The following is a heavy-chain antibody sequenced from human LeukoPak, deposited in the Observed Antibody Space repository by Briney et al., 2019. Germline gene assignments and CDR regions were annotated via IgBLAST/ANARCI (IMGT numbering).Heavy chain of an antibody. CDR3: ARYRYCSSTSCYRGASMWFDP. V-gene: IGHV4-34*01. J-gene: IGHJ5*02. CDR2: INHSGST. Sequence: SETLSLTCAVYGGSFSGYYWSWIRQPPGKGLEWIGEINHSGSTNYNPSLKSRVTISVDTSKNHISLKLCSVTAADTAVYYCARYRYCSSTSCYRGASMWFDPWGQGTLVTVSS. CDR1: GGSFSGYY. D-gene: IGHD2-2*01.